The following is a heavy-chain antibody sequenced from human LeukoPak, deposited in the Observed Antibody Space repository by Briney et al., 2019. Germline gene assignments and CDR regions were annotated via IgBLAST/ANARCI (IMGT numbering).Heavy chain of an antibody. D-gene: IGHD4-11*01. V-gene: IGHV3-21*01. CDR1: GFTFSSYA. CDR2: ISTSSSYK. CDR3: ARDLEDYNNYGEMAI. Sequence: PGGSLRLSCAASGFTFSSYAIHWVRQAPGKGLEWVSTISTSSSYKYYADSVKGRFTISRDNAKNSLYLQMNSLRAEDTAIYYCARDLEDYNNYGEMAIWGQGALVTVSS. J-gene: IGHJ4*02.